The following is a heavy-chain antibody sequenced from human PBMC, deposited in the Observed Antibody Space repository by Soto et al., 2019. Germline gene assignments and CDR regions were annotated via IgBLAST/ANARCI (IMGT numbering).Heavy chain of an antibody. CDR1: GGSISSYY. CDR3: ARQGFGPLHGLVDV. V-gene: IGHV4-59*08. J-gene: IGHJ6*02. CDR2: VHHSWGS. Sequence: QVQLQESGPGLVKPSETQSLSCTVSGGSISSYYWSWFRQSPGKRMEWIGYVHHSWGSSYNPSLQSRVAISLDTSKSQFSLKVTSVTATDTVVYYCARQGFGPLHGLVDVWGQGTTVTVSS. D-gene: IGHD3-10*01.